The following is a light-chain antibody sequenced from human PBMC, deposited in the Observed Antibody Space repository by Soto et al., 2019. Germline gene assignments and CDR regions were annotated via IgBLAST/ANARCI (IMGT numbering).Light chain of an antibody. CDR1: QSVSSSY. J-gene: IGKJ5*01. CDR3: QQYGSSPIT. V-gene: IGKV3-20*01. Sequence: EIVLTQSPGTLSLSPGERATLSCRASQSVSSSYLAWYQQRPGQAPRLLIYVASNRATGTPDRFSGSGSGTDFTLTISRLEPEDFAEYYCQQYGSSPITFGQGTRLEIK. CDR2: VAS.